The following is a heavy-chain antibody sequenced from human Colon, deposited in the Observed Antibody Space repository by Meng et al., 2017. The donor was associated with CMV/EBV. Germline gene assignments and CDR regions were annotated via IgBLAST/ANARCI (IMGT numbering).Heavy chain of an antibody. D-gene: IGHD2-21*01. CDR3: ARDSPLLADFDY. Sequence: SQTLSLTCSVSGGSVSSGSYYWSWMRQPPGKGLEWIGYIFYTGTTKYNPSLKSRVIMSLDTSRNQFSLTLKSVSAADTAVYFCARDSPLLADFDYWGQGALVTVSS. V-gene: IGHV4-61*01. J-gene: IGHJ4*02. CDR2: IFYTGTT. CDR1: GGSVSSGSYY.